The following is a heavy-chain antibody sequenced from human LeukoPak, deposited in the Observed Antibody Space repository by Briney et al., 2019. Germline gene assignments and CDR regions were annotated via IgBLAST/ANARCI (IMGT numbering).Heavy chain of an antibody. V-gene: IGHV4-34*01. CDR2: INHSGST. J-gene: IGHJ4*02. CDR1: GGSFSGYY. Sequence: SETLSLTCAVYGGSFSGYYWSWIRQPPGKGLEWIGEINHSGSTNYNPSLKSRVTISVDTSKNQFSLKLSSVTAADAAVYYCARGDVGATTSDYWGQGTLVTVSS. D-gene: IGHD1-26*01. CDR3: ARGDVGATTSDY.